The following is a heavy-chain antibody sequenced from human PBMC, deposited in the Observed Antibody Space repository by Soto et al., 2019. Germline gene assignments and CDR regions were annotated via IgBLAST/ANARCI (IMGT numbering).Heavy chain of an antibody. CDR2: IKSDGSGT. D-gene: IGHD3-22*01. CDR3: ARGDGDYYDGNGYLGRH. J-gene: IGHJ4*02. V-gene: IGHV3-74*01. CDR1: GFTFSSYW. Sequence: EVQLVESGGGLVQPGGSLRLSCAASGFTFSSYWMHWVRQAPGKGLMWVSRIKSDGSGTYYADSVKGRLTISRDNAKNTRSPQMNSLRAEDTDVYFCARGDGDYYDGNGYLGRHWGQGTLVTVSS.